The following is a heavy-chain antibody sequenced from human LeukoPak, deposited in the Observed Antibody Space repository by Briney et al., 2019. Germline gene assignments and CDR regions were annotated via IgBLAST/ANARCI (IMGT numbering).Heavy chain of an antibody. CDR1: GGSISSYY. CDR3: ASSKEAVDIHY. D-gene: IGHD5-12*01. CDR2: IYYSGRT. Sequence: PSETLSLTCTVSGGSISSYYWSWIRQPPGKGLEWIGYIYYSGRTNYNPSLKSRVTISVDTSKNQFSLKLSSVTAADTAVYYCASSKEAVDIHYWGQGTLVTVSS. J-gene: IGHJ4*02. V-gene: IGHV4-59*01.